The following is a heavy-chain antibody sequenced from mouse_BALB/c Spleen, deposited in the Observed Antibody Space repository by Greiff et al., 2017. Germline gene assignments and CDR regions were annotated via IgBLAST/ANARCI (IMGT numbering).Heavy chain of an antibody. J-gene: IGHJ1*01. V-gene: IGHV14-1*02. CDR2: IDPENGNT. CDR1: GFNIKDYY. Sequence: EVKLQQSGAELVRPGALVKLSCKASGFNIKDYYMHWVKQRPEQGLEWIGWIDPENGNTIYDPKFQGKASITADTSSNTAYLQLSSLTSEDTAVYYCASPSWYFDVWGAGTTVTVSS. CDR3: ASPSWYFDV.